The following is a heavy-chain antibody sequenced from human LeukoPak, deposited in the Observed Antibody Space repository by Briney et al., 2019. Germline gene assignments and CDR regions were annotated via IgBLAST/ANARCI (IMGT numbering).Heavy chain of an antibody. Sequence: SETLSLTCAVSGGSISSGGYSWSWIRQPPGKGLEWIGYIYHTGGTYYNPSLKSRVTISVDRSKNQFSLKLTSVTAADTAVYYCARIAWVVVDPGAFDIWGQGTMVTVSS. CDR1: GGSISSGGYS. V-gene: IGHV4-30-2*01. CDR2: IYHTGGT. D-gene: IGHD3-22*01. CDR3: ARIAWVVVDPGAFDI. J-gene: IGHJ3*02.